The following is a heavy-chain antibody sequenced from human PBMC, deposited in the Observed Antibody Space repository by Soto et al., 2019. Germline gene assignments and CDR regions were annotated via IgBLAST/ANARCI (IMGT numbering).Heavy chain of an antibody. CDR3: ARWGTTGGLDV. CDR2: TSYDGRDK. D-gene: IGHD3-16*01. J-gene: IGHJ1*01. Sequence: QVQLVESGGVVVQPGTSLRVSCVGSGFTFRSYVIHWVRQAPGKGLEWVALTSYDGRDKYYADSVRGRFTISRDNSRNTVDLQMDSLKLEDTALYYCARWGTTGGLDVWGQGTLVSVSS. CDR1: GFTFRSYV. V-gene: IGHV3-30*19.